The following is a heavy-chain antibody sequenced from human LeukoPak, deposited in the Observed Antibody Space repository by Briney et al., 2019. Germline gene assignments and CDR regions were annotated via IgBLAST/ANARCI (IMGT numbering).Heavy chain of an antibody. D-gene: IGHD3-10*01. Sequence: GGSLRLSCAASGFTFSSYEMNWVRQAPGKGLEWVSYISSSGSTIYYADSVKGRFTISRDNAKNSLYLQMNSLRAEDTAVYYCARGLWLSEKYYFDYWGQGTLVTVSS. CDR2: ISSSGSTI. CDR1: GFTFSSYE. J-gene: IGHJ4*02. CDR3: ARGLWLSEKYYFDY. V-gene: IGHV3-48*03.